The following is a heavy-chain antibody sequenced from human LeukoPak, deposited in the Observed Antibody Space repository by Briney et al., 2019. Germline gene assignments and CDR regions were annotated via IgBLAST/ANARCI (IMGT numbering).Heavy chain of an antibody. CDR2: IYTSGRS. D-gene: IGHD3-10*01. CDR3: ARDRVYGSGIRT. J-gene: IGHJ4*02. Sequence: GGSLRLSCAASGFNVSDDYMTWVRQAPGKGLEWVSVIYTSGRSDYVDSVKGRFNISRDNTKNTVYLQMNSLTVEDTAVYYCARDRVYGSGIRTWGRGTLVTVSS. CDR1: GFNVSDDY. V-gene: IGHV3-66*01.